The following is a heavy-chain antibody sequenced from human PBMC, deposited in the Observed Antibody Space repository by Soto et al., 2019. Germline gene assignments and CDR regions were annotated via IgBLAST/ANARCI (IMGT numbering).Heavy chain of an antibody. CDR3: AKDYNVYDYTLAF. CDR2: ISYDENSK. J-gene: IGHJ4*02. Sequence: QVQMVESGGGVVQPGGSLRLSCATSGIWFSDYGMHWVRQAPGKGLEWVALISYDENSKYYADSVEGRFTVSKDTSSNTLYLQMNNLKTEDTAIHYCAKDYNVYDYTLAFWGQGTLVTVSS. V-gene: IGHV3-30*18. CDR1: GIWFSDYG. D-gene: IGHD5-12*01.